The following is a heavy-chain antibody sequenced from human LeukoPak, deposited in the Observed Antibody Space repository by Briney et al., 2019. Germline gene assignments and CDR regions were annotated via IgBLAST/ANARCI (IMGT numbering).Heavy chain of an antibody. D-gene: IGHD1-26*01. CDR2: ISYDGTDK. CDR3: ARGSFGAGVGATMDDACDI. J-gene: IGHJ3*02. CDR1: GFTFSSHI. Sequence: GGSLRLSCAASGFTFSSHIIHWVRQAPGKGLEWVAVISYDGTDKYYADSVKGRFTISRDNSKNTLYVQMNSLRAEDTAVYYCARGSFGAGVGATMDDACDIWGQGTMVTVSS. V-gene: IGHV3-30*04.